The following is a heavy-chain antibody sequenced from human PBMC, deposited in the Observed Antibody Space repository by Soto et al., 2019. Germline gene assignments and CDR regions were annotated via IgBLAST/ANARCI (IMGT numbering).Heavy chain of an antibody. J-gene: IGHJ3*02. CDR1: GYTFTSYY. Sequence: GASVKVSCEASGYTFTSYYMHCVRQAPGQGLEWMGIINPSGGSTSYAQKFQGRVTMTRDTSTSTVYMELSSLRSEDTAVYYCARGPTTHAFDIWGQGTMVTVSS. D-gene: IGHD1-1*01. CDR2: INPSGGST. CDR3: ARGPTTHAFDI. V-gene: IGHV1-46*01.